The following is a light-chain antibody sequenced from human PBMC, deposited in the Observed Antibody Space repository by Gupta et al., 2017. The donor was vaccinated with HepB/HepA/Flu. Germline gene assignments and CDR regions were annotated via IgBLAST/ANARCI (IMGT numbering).Light chain of an antibody. CDR1: TSDVGAYND. CDR3: SCYTSSKTVV. CDR2: DVY. V-gene: IGLV2-14*03. Sequence: QSALTQPASVSGSPGQSITIFCTGSTSDVGAYNDVTWYQQHPGKAPKVMIYDVYYRPSGVANRFSGSKSGNTASLTISGRQAEDDANYYCSCYTSSKTVVFGGGTTVNVL. J-gene: IGLJ2*01.